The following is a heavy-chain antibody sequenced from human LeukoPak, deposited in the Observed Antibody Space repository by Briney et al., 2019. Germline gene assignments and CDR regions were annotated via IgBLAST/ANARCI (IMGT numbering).Heavy chain of an antibody. CDR2: IYSGGST. D-gene: IGHD1-26*01. J-gene: IGHJ4*02. Sequence: PGGSLRLSCAASEFSAGSNYMTWVRQAPGKGLEWVSLIYSGGSTYYADSVKGRFTISRDNSKNTLYLQMNSLRAEDTAVYYCTLVGPPSDWGQGTLVTVSS. CDR3: TLVGPPSD. V-gene: IGHV3-66*01. CDR1: EFSAGSNY.